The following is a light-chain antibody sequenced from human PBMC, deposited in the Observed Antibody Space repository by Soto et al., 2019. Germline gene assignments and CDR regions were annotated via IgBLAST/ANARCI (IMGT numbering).Light chain of an antibody. J-gene: IGLJ7*01. CDR1: EVGAHRF. V-gene: IGLV2-14*01. CDR2: EVI. Sequence: QSALTQPASVSGSPGQSITISCTGTEVGAHRFVSLYQQVPGTAPKLLIYEVIKRPPGISPRFSGSEAGNTASLTISGLQADDEADYFCSTYTSASTSFGGGTQLTVL. CDR3: STYTSASTS.